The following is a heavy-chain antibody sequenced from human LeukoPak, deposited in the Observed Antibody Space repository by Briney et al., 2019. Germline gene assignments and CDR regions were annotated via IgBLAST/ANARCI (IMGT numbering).Heavy chain of an antibody. CDR3: ARTRMGGQRVLEWLAFDY. CDR2: IIPILGTA. V-gene: IGHV1-69*01. Sequence: SVKVSCKASGGTFSSYAISWVRQAPGQGLEWVGGIIPILGTANYAQKFQGRVTITADESTSTAYMELSSLRSEDTAVYYCARTRMGGQRVLEWLAFDYWGQGTLVTVSS. CDR1: GGTFSSYA. J-gene: IGHJ4*02. D-gene: IGHD3-3*01.